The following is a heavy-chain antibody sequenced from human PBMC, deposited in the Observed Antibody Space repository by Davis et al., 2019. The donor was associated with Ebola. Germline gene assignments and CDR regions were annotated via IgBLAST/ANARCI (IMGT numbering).Heavy chain of an antibody. D-gene: IGHD4-17*01. V-gene: IGHV2-5*02. J-gene: IGHJ5*02. Sequence: SGPTLVKPTQSLTLTCTVSGFSLSTSAVGVGWIRQPPGKALEWLATIYWDVDKRYSPSLRTRLTISKDTSKNQVVLTMTNMDPLDTATYYCAHKAYGSLANWFGPWGQGTLVTVSS. CDR2: IYWDVDK. CDR3: AHKAYGSLANWFGP. CDR1: GFSLSTSAVG.